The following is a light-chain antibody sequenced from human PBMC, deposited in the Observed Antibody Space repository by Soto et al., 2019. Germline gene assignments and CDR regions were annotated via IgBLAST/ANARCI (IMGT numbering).Light chain of an antibody. Sequence: QSVLTQPASVSGSPGQSITISCTGSSSDVGGYNYVSWYQQHPGKAPKLMIYDDNKRPSGIPDRFSGSKSGTSATLGITGFQTGVEADYYCGSWDSSLSAYVFGTGTKVTVL. CDR1: SSDVGGYNY. J-gene: IGLJ1*01. CDR3: GSWDSSLSAYV. CDR2: DDN. V-gene: IGLV1-51*01.